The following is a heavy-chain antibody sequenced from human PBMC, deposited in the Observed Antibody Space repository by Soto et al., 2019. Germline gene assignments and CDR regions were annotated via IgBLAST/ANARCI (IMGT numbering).Heavy chain of an antibody. CDR3: TRDDSTAHKPLNIYFYMDV. V-gene: IGHV3-21*01. J-gene: IGHJ6*03. Sequence: EEQLVESGGGLIKPGGSLRLSCVVSGFTFSDYTLNWVRQAPGRGLEWVSSISTTSSDIYYADSVKGRFTISRDNAKNSQYLQINSLTAADTADYYCTRDDSTAHKPLNIYFYMDVWGKGTTVTVSS. CDR2: ISTTSSDI. D-gene: IGHD3-22*01. CDR1: GFTFSDYT.